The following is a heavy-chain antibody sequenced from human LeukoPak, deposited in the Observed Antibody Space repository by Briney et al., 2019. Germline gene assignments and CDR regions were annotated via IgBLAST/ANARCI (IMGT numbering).Heavy chain of an antibody. CDR3: ARAEKAVTGTLDY. CDR1: GDSISNYY. D-gene: IGHD6-19*01. V-gene: IGHV4-59*01. J-gene: IGHJ4*02. Sequence: SETLSLTCTVSGDSISNYYWSWIRQSPGKKLEWIGYTYNRGSTIYNPSLKSRVTISTDTSKNHFSLRLTSVTAADTAVYYCARAEKAVTGTLDYWGQGTLITVSS. CDR2: TYNRGST.